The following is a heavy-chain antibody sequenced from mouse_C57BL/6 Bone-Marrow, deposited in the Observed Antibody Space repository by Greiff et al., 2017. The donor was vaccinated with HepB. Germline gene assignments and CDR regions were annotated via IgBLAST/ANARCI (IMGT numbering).Heavy chain of an antibody. J-gene: IGHJ3*01. V-gene: IGHV1-82*01. CDR2: IYPGDGDT. Sequence: VQLQQSGPELVKPGASVKISCKASGYAFSSSWMNWVKQRPGKGLEWIGRIYPGDGDTNYNGKFKGKATLTADKSSSTAYMQLSSLASEDSAVYFGARWAGGFAYWGQGTLVTVSA. CDR1: GYAFSSSW. CDR3: ARWAGGFAY.